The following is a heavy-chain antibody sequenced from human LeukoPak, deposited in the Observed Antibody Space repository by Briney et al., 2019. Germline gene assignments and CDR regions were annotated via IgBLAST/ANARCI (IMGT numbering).Heavy chain of an antibody. V-gene: IGHV1-18*01. CDR2: ISAYNGNT. D-gene: IGHD3-22*01. CDR3: ARAPGGGEYYDSSGTFDP. CDR1: GYTFTSYG. J-gene: IGHJ5*02. Sequence: GASVKVSCKASGYTFTSYGISWVRQAPGQGLEWMGWISAYNGNTNYAQKLQGRVTMTTDTSTSTAYMELRSLRSDDTAVYYCARAPGGGEYYDSSGTFDPWGQGTLVTVSS.